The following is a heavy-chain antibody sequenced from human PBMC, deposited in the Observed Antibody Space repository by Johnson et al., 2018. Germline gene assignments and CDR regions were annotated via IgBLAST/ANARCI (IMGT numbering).Heavy chain of an antibody. CDR2: INSDGSTT. CDR3: TRGDSSSYFHY. J-gene: IGHJ4*02. CDR1: GFTVSSYW. Sequence: VQLVESGGGLVQPGGSLRLSCAASGFTVSSYWMHWVRQAPGKGLVWVSRINSDGSTTSYADSVKGRSTISRDNAKNTLYLQVNSLRAEDTAVYYCTRGDSSSYFHYWGQGALVTVSS. V-gene: IGHV3-74*02. D-gene: IGHD3-22*01.